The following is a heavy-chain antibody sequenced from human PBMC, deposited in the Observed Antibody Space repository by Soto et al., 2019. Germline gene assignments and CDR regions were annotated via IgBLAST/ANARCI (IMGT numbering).Heavy chain of an antibody. Sequence: QVLLQQWGAGLLKPSETLSLTCAVYGGSFSAYYWSWIRQPPGKGLEWIGEINRSGTANYNPSLKSRVTITVDTSKNHFSVKLSSVTAADAAVYYCARADSGYDEKDFQYWGQGTVVTVSS. V-gene: IGHV4-34*01. CDR2: INRSGTA. J-gene: IGHJ1*01. D-gene: IGHD5-12*01. CDR3: ARADSGYDEKDFQY. CDR1: GGSFSAYY.